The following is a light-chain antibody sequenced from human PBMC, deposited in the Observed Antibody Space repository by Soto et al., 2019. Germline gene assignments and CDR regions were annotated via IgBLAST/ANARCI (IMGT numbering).Light chain of an antibody. V-gene: IGKV1-5*01. CDR1: ENIFKY. J-gene: IGKJ4*01. Sequence: DIQMIQSPATLSASVGDRITITCRARENIFKYVAWYQQTSGSAPNLLIYAASDLESGVPSRFSGSGSGTEFSLTIDNLQPNDSATYYCQHYNTRSIAFGGGTKVDVK. CDR2: AAS. CDR3: QHYNTRSIA.